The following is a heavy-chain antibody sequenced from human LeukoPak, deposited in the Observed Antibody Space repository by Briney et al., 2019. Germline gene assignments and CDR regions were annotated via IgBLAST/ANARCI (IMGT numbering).Heavy chain of an antibody. V-gene: IGHV3-23*01. D-gene: IGHD7-27*01. CDR3: ALGLDI. CDR1: GITFSNYA. CDR2: ISGNGDTT. J-gene: IGHJ4*02. Sequence: AGGSLRLSCAASGITFSNYAMSWVRQAPGKGLEWVSAISGNGDTTYYADAEKGRLTISRDNSKNTLYPQVNSLRVEDTAVYYCALGLDIWGQGTLVTVSS.